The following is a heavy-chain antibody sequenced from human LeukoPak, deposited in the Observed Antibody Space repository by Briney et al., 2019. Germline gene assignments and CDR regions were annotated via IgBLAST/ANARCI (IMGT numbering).Heavy chain of an antibody. V-gene: IGHV5-51*01. CDR2: IYPGDSDT. J-gene: IGHJ4*02. D-gene: IGHD1-26*01. CDR3: ARLGSQMFIDY. Sequence: GESLKISCKGSGYSFTNYWIGWVRQLPGKGLEWMGIIYPGDSDTRYSPSFQGQVTISVDKSISTAYLQWSSLKASDIAMYYCARLGSQMFIDYWGQGTLVTVSS. CDR1: GYSFTNYW.